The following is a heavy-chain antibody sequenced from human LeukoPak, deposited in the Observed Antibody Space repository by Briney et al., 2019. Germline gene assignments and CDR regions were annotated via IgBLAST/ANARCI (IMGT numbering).Heavy chain of an antibody. CDR2: IIPIFGTA. Sequence: GSSVKVSCKASGGTFSSYAISWVRQAPGQGLEWMGGIIPIFGTANYAQKFQGRVTITADESTSTAYMELSSLRSEDTAVYYCASHPGIAVAGTEYWFDPWGQGTLVTVSS. J-gene: IGHJ5*02. V-gene: IGHV1-69*01. D-gene: IGHD6-19*01. CDR3: ASHPGIAVAGTEYWFDP. CDR1: GGTFSSYA.